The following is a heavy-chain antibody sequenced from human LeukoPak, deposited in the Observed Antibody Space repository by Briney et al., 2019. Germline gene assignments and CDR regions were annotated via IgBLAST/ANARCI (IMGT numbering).Heavy chain of an antibody. CDR1: GDSMNSGDYY. V-gene: IGHV4-30-4*08. CDR3: ARDRAYCLNDMCYTRYMDV. CDR2: IYHSGTT. Sequence: SETLSLTCIVSGDSMNSGDYYWSWIRQPPGKGLEWIGYIYHSGTTYYNSSLLSRIIMSVDMSKNQFSLKLSSVTAADTAVYYCARDRAYCLNDMCYTRYMDVWGKGTTVTVSS. D-gene: IGHD3-16*02. J-gene: IGHJ6*03.